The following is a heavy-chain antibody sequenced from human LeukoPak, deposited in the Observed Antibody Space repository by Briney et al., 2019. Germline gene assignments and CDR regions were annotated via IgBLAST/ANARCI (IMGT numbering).Heavy chain of an antibody. CDR1: GYTFTTYG. J-gene: IGHJ4*02. Sequence: ASVKVSCKASGYTFTTYGISWVRQAPGRELEWMGWISAYSANTNYIQSLQGRVTISTDTSTSTAYMELRSLRSDDTGVYYCARVLPRLSWGEFDYWGQGTLVTVSS. CDR2: ISAYSANT. V-gene: IGHV1-18*04. D-gene: IGHD3-16*01. CDR3: ARVLPRLSWGEFDY.